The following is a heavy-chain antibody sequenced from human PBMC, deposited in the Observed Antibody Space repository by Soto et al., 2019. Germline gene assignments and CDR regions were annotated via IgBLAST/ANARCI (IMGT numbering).Heavy chain of an antibody. CDR1: GGTFSNYA. V-gene: IGHV1-69*01. CDR2: VIPIFATT. J-gene: IGHJ6*02. CDR3: AKVRCGDYQYYYHYSNMDV. Sequence: QVQLVQSGAEVRKPGSSVRISCRASGGTFSNYAFSWVRQVPGQGLEWMGGVIPIFATTNHAQKFRGRVSITAVESPSTVYMELSSLRAEDTAVYYCAKVRCGDYQYYYHYSNMDVWGQGPTVTVSS. D-gene: IGHD2-21*01.